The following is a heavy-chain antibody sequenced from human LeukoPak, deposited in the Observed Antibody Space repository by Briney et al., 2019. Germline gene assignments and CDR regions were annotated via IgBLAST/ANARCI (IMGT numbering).Heavy chain of an antibody. V-gene: IGHV4-59*01. CDR1: GGSISSYY. Sequence: SETLSLTCTVPGGSISSYYWSWLRQPPGKGLEWIGYIYYSGSTNYNPSLKSRVTISVDTSKNQFSLKLSSMTAADTAVYYCARGRLAAAVYYYYYGMDVWGQGTTVTVSS. J-gene: IGHJ6*02. D-gene: IGHD6-13*01. CDR3: ARGRLAAAVYYYYYGMDV. CDR2: IYYSGST.